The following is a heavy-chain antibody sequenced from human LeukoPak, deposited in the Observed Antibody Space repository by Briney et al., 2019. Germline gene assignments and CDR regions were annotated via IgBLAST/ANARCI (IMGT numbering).Heavy chain of an antibody. V-gene: IGHV3-48*01. CDR2: ISWNSGSI. Sequence: PGGSLRLSCAASGFTLSSYNMKWVRQAPGKGLEWVSGISWNSGSIGYADSVKGRFTISRDDAKNSLYLRMNSLRPGDTAVYYCARGERSGYYYFDYWGQGTLVTVSS. CDR1: GFTLSSYN. CDR3: ARGERSGYYYFDY. D-gene: IGHD5-12*01. J-gene: IGHJ4*02.